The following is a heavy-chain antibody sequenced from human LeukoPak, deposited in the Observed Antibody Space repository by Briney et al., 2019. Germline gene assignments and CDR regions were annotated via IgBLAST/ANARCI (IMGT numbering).Heavy chain of an antibody. Sequence: GGSLRLSCAASGFTFSNYAMSWVRQAPGKGLEWVSAISGSGGSTYYADSVKGRFTISRDNSKNTLYLQMNSLRAEDTAVYYCANLNTGYSYGYFDYWGQGTLVTVSS. D-gene: IGHD5-18*01. J-gene: IGHJ4*02. CDR3: ANLNTGYSYGYFDY. CDR1: GFTFSNYA. CDR2: ISGSGGST. V-gene: IGHV3-23*01.